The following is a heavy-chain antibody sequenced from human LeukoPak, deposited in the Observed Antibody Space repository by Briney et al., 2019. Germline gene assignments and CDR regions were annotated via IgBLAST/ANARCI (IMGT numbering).Heavy chain of an antibody. J-gene: IGHJ5*02. Sequence: GGSLRLSCAASEFTFSSYAMHWVRQAPGKGLEWVAVILYDGSNKYYADSVKGRFTISRDNSKNTLYLQMNSLRAEDTAVYYCARGSKYNSRWSRNKWFDPWGQGTLVTVAS. V-gene: IGHV3-30*04. D-gene: IGHD6-13*01. CDR3: ARGSKYNSRWSRNKWFDP. CDR1: EFTFSSYA. CDR2: ILYDGSNK.